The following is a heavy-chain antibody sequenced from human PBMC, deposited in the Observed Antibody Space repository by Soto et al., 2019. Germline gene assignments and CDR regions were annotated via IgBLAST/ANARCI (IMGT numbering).Heavy chain of an antibody. V-gene: IGHV3-74*01. CDR2: INGGGSSA. D-gene: IGHD5-12*01. CDR1: GFSFSIFW. CDR3: TRGGGYSGYDPFDY. Sequence: EVQLVESGGDLVQPGGSLRLSCAASGFSFSIFWMHWVRQAPGKGLVWVSSINGGGSSADYADSVKGRFTFSRDNAKNTVYLQMNSLRDDDTAVYYCTRGGGYSGYDPFDYWGQGTLVTVSS. J-gene: IGHJ4*02.